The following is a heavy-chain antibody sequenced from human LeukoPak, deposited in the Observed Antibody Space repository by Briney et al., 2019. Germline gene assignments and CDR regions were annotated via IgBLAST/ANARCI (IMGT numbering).Heavy chain of an antibody. CDR2: IYYSGST. CDR1: GDSISTYY. J-gene: IGHJ5*02. CDR3: ARDPVGSNWFDP. Sequence: SETLSLTCTVSGDSISTYYWSWIRQPPGKGLEWIGYIYYSGSTSYNPSLKSRVTISVDTSKNQFSLKLSSVTAADTAVYYCARDPVGSNWFDPWGQGTLVTASS. V-gene: IGHV4-59*01. D-gene: IGHD3-10*01.